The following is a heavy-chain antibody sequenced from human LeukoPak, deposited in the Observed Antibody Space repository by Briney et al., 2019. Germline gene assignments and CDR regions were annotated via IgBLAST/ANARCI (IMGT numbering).Heavy chain of an antibody. Sequence: PGGSLRLSCAASGFTVSSNYMSWVRQAPGTGLEWVSIIYDIGSAYYADSVKGRFTISRDNSQNTLHLQLNSLRAEDTAVYYCARTAVTPGSSDAFDIWGQGTMVTVSS. D-gene: IGHD4-17*01. CDR3: ARTAVTPGSSDAFDI. CDR2: IYDIGSA. CDR1: GFTVSSNY. J-gene: IGHJ3*02. V-gene: IGHV3-53*01.